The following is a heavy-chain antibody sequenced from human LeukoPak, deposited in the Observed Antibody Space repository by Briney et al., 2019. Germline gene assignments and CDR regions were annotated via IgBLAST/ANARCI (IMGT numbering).Heavy chain of an antibody. CDR3: ARGPNLAVARYFDY. V-gene: IGHV1-69*04. CDR1: GGTFSSYA. D-gene: IGHD6-19*01. J-gene: IGHJ4*02. CDR2: IIPILGIA. Sequence: SVKVSCKASGGTFSSYAISWVRQAPGRGLEWMGRIIPILGIANYAQKFQGRVTITADKSTSTAYMELSSLRSEDTAVYYCARGPNLAVARYFDYWGQGTLVTVSS.